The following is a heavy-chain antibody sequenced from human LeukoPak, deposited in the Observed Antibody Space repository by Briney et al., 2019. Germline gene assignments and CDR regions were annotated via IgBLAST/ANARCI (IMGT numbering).Heavy chain of an antibody. J-gene: IGHJ4*02. V-gene: IGHV3-9*01. CDR2: ISWNSGSI. CDR3: AKKAIVVVPAAINH. CDR1: GFTFDDYA. D-gene: IGHD2-2*01. Sequence: GGSLRLSCAASGFTFDDYAMHWVRQAPGKGLEWVSGISWNSGSIGYADSVKGRFTISRDNAKNSLYLQMNSLRAEDTAVYYCAKKAIVVVPAAINHWGQGTLVTVSS.